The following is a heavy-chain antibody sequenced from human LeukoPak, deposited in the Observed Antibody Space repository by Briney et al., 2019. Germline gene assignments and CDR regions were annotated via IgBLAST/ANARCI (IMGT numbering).Heavy chain of an antibody. CDR3: ARDRPGDEAFDI. J-gene: IGHJ3*02. CDR2: IDAYCGNT. CDR1: GYTFTTYG. Sequence: ASVKVSCKAFGYTFTTYGVSWVRQAPGQGLEWMGWIDAYCGNTNYVQRFQGRVTMTTDTSTSTAYMELRSLRSDDTAVYYCARDRPGDEAFDIWGQGTTVTVSS. D-gene: IGHD3-10*01. V-gene: IGHV1-18*01.